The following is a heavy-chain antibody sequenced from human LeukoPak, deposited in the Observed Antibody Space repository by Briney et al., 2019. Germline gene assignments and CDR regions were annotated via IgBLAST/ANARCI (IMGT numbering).Heavy chain of an antibody. CDR1: GFTFSSYS. CDR2: ISSSSSYI. D-gene: IGHD6-13*01. J-gene: IGHJ6*02. V-gene: IGHV3-21*01. Sequence: GGSLRLSCAASGFTFSSYSMNWVRQAPGKGLEWVSSISSSSSYIYYADSVKGRFTISRDNAKNSLYLQMNSLRAEDTAVYYCAKDRAAAAGTLYYYYGMDVWGQGTTVTVSS. CDR3: AKDRAAAAGTLYYYYGMDV.